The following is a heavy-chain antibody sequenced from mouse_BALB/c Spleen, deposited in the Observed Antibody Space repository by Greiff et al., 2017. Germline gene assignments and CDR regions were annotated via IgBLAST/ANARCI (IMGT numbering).Heavy chain of an antibody. Sequence: EVKVVESGAELVRPGALVKLSCKASGFNIKDYYMHWVKQRPEQGLEWIGWIDPENGNTIYDPKFQGKASITADTSSNTAYLQLSSLTSEDTAVYYCARAMITTDYAMDYWGQGTSVTVSS. CDR1: GFNIKDYY. CDR3: ARAMITTDYAMDY. CDR2: IDPENGNT. D-gene: IGHD2-4*01. V-gene: IGHV14-1*02. J-gene: IGHJ4*01.